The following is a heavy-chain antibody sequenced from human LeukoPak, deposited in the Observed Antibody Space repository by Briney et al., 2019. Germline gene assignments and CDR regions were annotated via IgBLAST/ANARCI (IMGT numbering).Heavy chain of an antibody. V-gene: IGHV1-18*01. CDR1: GYTFTSSG. J-gene: IGHJ5*02. D-gene: IGHD6-13*01. Sequence: ASVKVSCKASGYTFTSSGISWVRQAPGQGLEWMGWISAYNGDTNSAQKLQGRVSMTTDTSTNTAYMELRRLRSDDTAVYYCVRDPTAAASTDDWFDPWGQGTLVTVSS. CDR2: ISAYNGDT. CDR3: VRDPTAAASTDDWFDP.